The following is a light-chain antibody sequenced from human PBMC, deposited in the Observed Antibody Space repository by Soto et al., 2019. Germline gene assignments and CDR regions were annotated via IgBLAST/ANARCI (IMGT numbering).Light chain of an antibody. J-gene: IGLJ2*01. CDR1: SSDVGGYNY. Sequence: QSVLTQPASVSGSPGQSITISCTGTSSDVGGYNYVSWYQQHPGKAPQLMIYDVSYRPSGVSNRFSGSKSGNTASLTISGLQAEDEADYYCTSYTSSSTLEVFGGGTQLTVL. V-gene: IGLV2-14*01. CDR3: TSYTSSSTLEV. CDR2: DVS.